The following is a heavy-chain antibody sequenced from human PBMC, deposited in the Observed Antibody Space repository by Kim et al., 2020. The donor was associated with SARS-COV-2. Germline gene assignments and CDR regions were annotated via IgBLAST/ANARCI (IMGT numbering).Heavy chain of an antibody. J-gene: IGHJ4*02. V-gene: IGHV3-23*01. Sequence: SVKGRYPISRDNSKNTVYLQMNSLRAEDTAVYYCAKVGSAYCGGSCPVDYWGQGTLVTVSS. CDR3: AKVGSAYCGGSCPVDY. D-gene: IGHD2-21*01.